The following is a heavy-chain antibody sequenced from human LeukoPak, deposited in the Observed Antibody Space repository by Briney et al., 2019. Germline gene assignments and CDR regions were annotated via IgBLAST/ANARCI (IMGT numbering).Heavy chain of an antibody. V-gene: IGHV1-18*01. CDR3: ARVDGGGSCSDY. J-gene: IGHJ4*02. D-gene: IGHD2-15*01. Sequence: ASVKVSCKASGGTFSSYAISWVRQAPGQGLEWMGRISGYNGRTNYAKNFQGLISLTTDASTNTAYMELSSLRSEDTAVYYCARVDGGGSCSDYWGQGTLVTVSS. CDR1: GGTFSSYA. CDR2: ISGYNGRT.